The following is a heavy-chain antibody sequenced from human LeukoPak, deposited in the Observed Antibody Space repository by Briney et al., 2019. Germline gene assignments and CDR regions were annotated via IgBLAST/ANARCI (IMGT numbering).Heavy chain of an antibody. J-gene: IGHJ5*02. CDR2: MNPNSGNT. CDR1: GYTFTSYD. Sequence: ASVKVSCKASGYTFTSYDINWVRQATGQGLEWMGWMNPNSGNTGYAQKFQGRVTITRNTSISTAYMELSSLRSEDTAVYYCARRKSRSSYYDFWSGSLNWFDPWGQGTLATVSS. CDR3: ARRKSRSSYYDFWSGSLNWFDP. V-gene: IGHV1-8*03. D-gene: IGHD3-3*01.